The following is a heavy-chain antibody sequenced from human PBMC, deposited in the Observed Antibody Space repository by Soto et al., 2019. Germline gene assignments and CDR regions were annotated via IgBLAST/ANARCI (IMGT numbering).Heavy chain of an antibody. D-gene: IGHD4-4*01. CDR1: RFTFSSYA. CDR3: AREPDYSLDY. Sequence: QVQLVESGGGVVQPGRSLRLSCAASRFTFSSYAMHWVRQAPGKGLEWVAVISYDGSNKYYADSVKGRFTISRDNSKNPLYVQMNSLRAEDTAVYYCAREPDYSLDYWGQGTLFTVSS. J-gene: IGHJ4*02. V-gene: IGHV3-30-3*01. CDR2: ISYDGSNK.